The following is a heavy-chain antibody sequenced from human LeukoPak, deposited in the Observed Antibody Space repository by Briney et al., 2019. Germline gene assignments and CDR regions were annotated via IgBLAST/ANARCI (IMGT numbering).Heavy chain of an antibody. J-gene: IGHJ4*02. CDR2: IKEDGNEK. V-gene: IGHV3-7*01. CDR3: AKDRKVRGVDHFDY. CDR1: GFTFSNYW. D-gene: IGHD3-10*01. Sequence: GGSLRLSCAASGFTFSNYWMSWVRQAPGKGLEWVANIKEDGNEKHYVDFVRGRFTISRDNAKNSLYLQMNSLRAEDTAVYYCAKDRKVRGVDHFDYWGQGTLVTVSS.